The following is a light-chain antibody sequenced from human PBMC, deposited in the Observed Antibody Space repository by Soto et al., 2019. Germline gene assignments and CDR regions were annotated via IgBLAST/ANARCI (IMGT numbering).Light chain of an antibody. CDR2: DVS. V-gene: IGLV2-14*03. J-gene: IGLJ1*01. Sequence: QSALTQPASVSGSPGQSITISCTGTSSDVGGNNYVSWYQSHPGEAPKLIIYDVSNRPSGVSDRLSASKSCNTASLTITWLQAEDEADYYCSSYTSSIPYVFGTGTKVTVL. CDR3: SSYTSSIPYV. CDR1: SSDVGGNNY.